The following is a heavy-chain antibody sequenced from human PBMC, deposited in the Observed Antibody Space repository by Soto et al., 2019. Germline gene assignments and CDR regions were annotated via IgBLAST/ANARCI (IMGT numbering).Heavy chain of an antibody. V-gene: IGHV4-31*03. CDR1: GADINSGGFT. Sequence: SETLSLTCSVSGADINSGGFTWTWIRQHAGKGLEWLSYSSDSGSTDYNPSIKGRLSISGDTSNNHFSLALTSVTAANAAVYNWATLGVYGYLDVWGQGTTVTVSS. CDR3: ATLGVYGYLDV. CDR2: SSDSGST. J-gene: IGHJ6*02. D-gene: IGHD6-13*01.